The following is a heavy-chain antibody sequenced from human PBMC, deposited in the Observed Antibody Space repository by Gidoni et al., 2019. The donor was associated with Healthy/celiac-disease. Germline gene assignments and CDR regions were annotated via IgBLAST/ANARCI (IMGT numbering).Heavy chain of an antibody. V-gene: IGHV3-21*01. D-gene: IGHD6-19*01. CDR3: ARDVDSSGWSYAFDI. Sequence: EVQLVESGGGLGKPGGCLGLSCAASGSTFIRCSMNGVRQAPGKGLQWVSSISSSSSYIYYADSVKGRVPISRDNAKNSLYLQMNSLRAEDTAVYYCARDVDSSGWSYAFDIWGQGTMVTVSS. J-gene: IGHJ3*02. CDR2: ISSSSSYI. CDR1: GSTFIRCS.